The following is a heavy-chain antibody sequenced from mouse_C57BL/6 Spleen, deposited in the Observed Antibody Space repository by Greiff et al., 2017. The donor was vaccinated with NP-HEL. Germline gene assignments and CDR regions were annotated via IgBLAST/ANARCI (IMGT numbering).Heavy chain of an antibody. J-gene: IGHJ2*01. CDR3: AIPALGRDFDY. CDR1: GYTFTSYW. D-gene: IGHD4-1*01. Sequence: QVQLKQPGAELVKPGASVKVSCKASGYTFTSYWMHWVKQRPGQGLEWIGRIHPSDSDTNYNQKFKGKATLTVDKSSSTAYMQLSSLTSEDSAVYYCAIPALGRDFDYWGQGTTLTVSS. V-gene: IGHV1-74*01. CDR2: IHPSDSDT.